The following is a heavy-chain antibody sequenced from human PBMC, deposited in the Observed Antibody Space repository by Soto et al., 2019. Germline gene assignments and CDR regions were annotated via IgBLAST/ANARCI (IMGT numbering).Heavy chain of an antibody. CDR1: GFTFSSRW. V-gene: IGHV3-74*01. D-gene: IGHD4-17*01. CDR2: INSDGTTI. CDR3: ARGTQTTVTTRLFDC. J-gene: IGHJ4*02. Sequence: GGSLRLSWAASGFTFSSRWMHWVRQAPGKGLVWVSRINSDGTTITYADSVKGRFTISRDNAKNTLYLQMNSLRAEDTAVYYCARGTQTTVTTRLFDCWGQGTLVTVSS.